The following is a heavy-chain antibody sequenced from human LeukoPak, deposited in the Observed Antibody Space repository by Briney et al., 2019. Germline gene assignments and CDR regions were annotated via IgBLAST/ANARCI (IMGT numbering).Heavy chain of an antibody. J-gene: IGHJ4*02. V-gene: IGHV5-51*01. CDR1: GYSFTSYW. Sequence: GESLKISCKGSGYSFTSYWIGWVRQMPGKGLEWMGIIYPGDSDTRYSPSFQGQVTISAAKSISTAYLQWSSLKAWDTAMYYCARLDSSGYYFYEYFDDWGQGTLVTVSS. CDR2: IYPGDSDT. CDR3: ARLDSSGYYFYEYFDD. D-gene: IGHD3-22*01.